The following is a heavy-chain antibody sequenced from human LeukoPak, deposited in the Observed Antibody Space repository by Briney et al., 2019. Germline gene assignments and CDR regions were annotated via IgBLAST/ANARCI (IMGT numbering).Heavy chain of an antibody. J-gene: IGHJ5*02. V-gene: IGHV1-2*02. CDR3: ARVLAKRDSSGYYYGT. D-gene: IGHD3-22*01. CDR1: GYTFTGYY. Sequence: GASVKVSCKASGYTFTGYYMHWARQAPGQGLEWMGWINPNSGGTNYAQKFQGRVTMTRDTSISTAYMELSRLRSDDTAVYYCARVLAKRDSSGYYYGTWGQGTLVTVSS. CDR2: INPNSGGT.